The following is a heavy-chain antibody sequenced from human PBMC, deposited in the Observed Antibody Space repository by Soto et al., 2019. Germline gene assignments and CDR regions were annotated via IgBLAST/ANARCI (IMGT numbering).Heavy chain of an antibody. Sequence: GESLKISCKGSGYSFTSYWIGWVRQMPGKGLEWVGIIYPGDSDTRYSPSFQGQVTISADKSISTAYLQWSSLKASDTAMYYCARSGYWYYYDSSGYSYGMDVWGQGTTVTVSS. V-gene: IGHV5-51*01. CDR2: IYPGDSDT. J-gene: IGHJ6*02. CDR1: GYSFTSYW. CDR3: ARSGYWYYYDSSGYSYGMDV. D-gene: IGHD3-22*01.